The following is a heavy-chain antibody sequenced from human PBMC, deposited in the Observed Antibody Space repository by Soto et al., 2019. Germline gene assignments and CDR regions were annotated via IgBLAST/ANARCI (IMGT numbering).Heavy chain of an antibody. CDR3: ARETSRGGGGTAYYYYDMDV. D-gene: IGHD2-15*01. V-gene: IGHV3-66*01. J-gene: IGHJ6*03. CDR1: GFTVSSNY. CDR2: IYSGGST. Sequence: VQLLESGGGLVQPGGSLRLSCAASGFTVSSNYMSWVRQAPGKGLERVSVIYSGGSTYYAYSVKGGFTISRDNSKNTQHLQMNSLGDEDTAVYYCARETSRGGGGTAYYYYDMDVWGKGTTVTVSS.